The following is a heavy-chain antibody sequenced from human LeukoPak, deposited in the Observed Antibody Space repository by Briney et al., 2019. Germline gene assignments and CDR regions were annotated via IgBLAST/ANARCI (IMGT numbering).Heavy chain of an antibody. V-gene: IGHV5-51*01. D-gene: IGHD3-22*01. Sequence: GESLKISCKGSGYSFTSYWIGWVRQMPGKGLEWMGIIYPGDSDTRYSPSFQGQVTISADKSISTAYLQWSSLKASDTAMYYCARHVGGYGNGYYYGGYYYGMDVWGQGTTVTVSS. CDR2: IYPGDSDT. J-gene: IGHJ6*02. CDR3: ARHVGGYGNGYYYGGYYYGMDV. CDR1: GYSFTSYW.